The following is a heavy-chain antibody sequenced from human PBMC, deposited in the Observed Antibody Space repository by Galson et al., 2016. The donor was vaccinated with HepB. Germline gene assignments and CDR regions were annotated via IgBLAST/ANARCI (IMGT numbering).Heavy chain of an antibody. CDR1: VDSISSSAFY. CDR2: IYYSGDT. Sequence: TLSLTCTVSVDSISSSAFYWTWIRQRPGKGLEWIGYIYYSGDTYYSPSLESRVTISMGASRNQFSLKLNSVTAADTAVYYCARNFDYGDYGGFDYWGQGSLVTVSS. J-gene: IGHJ4*02. CDR3: ARNFDYGDYGGFDY. V-gene: IGHV4-31*03. D-gene: IGHD4-17*01.